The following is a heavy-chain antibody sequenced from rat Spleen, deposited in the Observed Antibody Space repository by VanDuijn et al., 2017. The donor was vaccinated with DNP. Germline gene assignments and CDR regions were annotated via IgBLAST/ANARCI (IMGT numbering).Heavy chain of an antibody. CDR2: IAKTGDNT. Sequence: EVQLVESGGGLVQPGRSLKLSCAASGFTFNNYWMNWIRQTPGKGLEWVASIAKTGDNTYYPDSVKGRFTISRDNAKNTQYLQMDSVRYEETATYYCARGGDGYDYWGQGVMVTVSS. V-gene: IGHV5-31*01. D-gene: IGHD1-12*03. J-gene: IGHJ2*01. CDR3: ARGGDGYDY. CDR1: GFTFNNYW.